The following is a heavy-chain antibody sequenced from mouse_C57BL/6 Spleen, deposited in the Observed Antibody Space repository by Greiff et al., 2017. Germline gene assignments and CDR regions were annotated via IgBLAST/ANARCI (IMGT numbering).Heavy chain of an antibody. Sequence: QVQLQQSGAELVRPGTSVKMSCKASGYTFTNYWIGWAKQRPGHGLEWIGDIFTGGGYTNYNEKFKGKATMTADKSSSTAYMQFSSLTSEDSAIYYCARGYEGYFFDYWGQGTTLTVSS. J-gene: IGHJ2*01. CDR3: ARGYEGYFFDY. CDR1: GYTFTNYW. CDR2: IFTGGGYT. D-gene: IGHD2-3*01. V-gene: IGHV1-63*01.